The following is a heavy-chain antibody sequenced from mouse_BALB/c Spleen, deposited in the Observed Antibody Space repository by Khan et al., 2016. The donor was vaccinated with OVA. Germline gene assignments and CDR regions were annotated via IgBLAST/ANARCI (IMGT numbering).Heavy chain of an antibody. J-gene: IGHJ4*01. V-gene: IGHV9-2-1*01. CDR1: GYSFTDYS. CDR3: ATSTPFYAMDY. Sequence: QIQLVQSGPELKKPGETVKISCKASGYSFTDYSMHWVKQAPGKGLKWMGWINTETGEPTYADDFKGRFAFYLETSVSTAYLQINNRKNEDTATYFCATSTPFYAMDYWGQGTSVTFSS. D-gene: IGHD2-1*01. CDR2: INTETGEP.